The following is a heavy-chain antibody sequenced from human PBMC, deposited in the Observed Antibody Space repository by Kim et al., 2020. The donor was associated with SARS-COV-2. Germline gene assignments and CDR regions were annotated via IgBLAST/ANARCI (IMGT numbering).Heavy chain of an antibody. CDR1: GFTVSSNY. V-gene: IGHV3-53*01. CDR2: IYSGGST. J-gene: IGHJ6*02. Sequence: GGSLRLSCAASGFTVSSNYMSWVRQAPGKGLEWVSVIYSGGSTYYADSVKGRFTISRDNSKNTLYLQMNSLRAEDTAVYYCARDRDYYYGMDVWGQGTTVTVSS. CDR3: ARDRDYYYGMDV.